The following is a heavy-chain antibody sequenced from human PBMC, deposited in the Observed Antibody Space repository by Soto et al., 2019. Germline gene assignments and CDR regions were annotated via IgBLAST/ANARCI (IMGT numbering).Heavy chain of an antibody. D-gene: IGHD6-19*01. CDR2: IYYSGST. J-gene: IGHJ2*01. CDR3: ARLGYSSGWYKYYWYFDL. Sequence: PSETLSLTCTVSGGSISSSSYYWGWIRQPPGKGLEWIGSIYYSGSTYHNPSLKSRVTISVDTSKNHFSLKLSSVTAADTAVYYCARLGYSSGWYKYYWYFDLWGRGTLVTVSS. CDR1: GGSISSSSYY. V-gene: IGHV4-39*01.